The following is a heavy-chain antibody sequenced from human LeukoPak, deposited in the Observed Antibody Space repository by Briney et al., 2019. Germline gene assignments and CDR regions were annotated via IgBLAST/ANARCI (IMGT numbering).Heavy chain of an antibody. Sequence: ASVKVSCKASGYTFTSYDINWVGQATGQGLEGMGWMNSNSGNTGYAQKFQRTVTMTRNTSISTAYMEPSSLRSEDTAVYYCARGFSVYNWNDNYYYSLDVWGKGTTVTVSS. D-gene: IGHD1-1*01. J-gene: IGHJ6*03. CDR1: GYTFTSYD. CDR3: ARGFSVYNWNDNYYYSLDV. V-gene: IGHV1-8*01. CDR2: MNSNSGNT.